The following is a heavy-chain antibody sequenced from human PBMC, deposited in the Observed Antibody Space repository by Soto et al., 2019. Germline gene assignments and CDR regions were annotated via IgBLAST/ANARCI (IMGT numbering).Heavy chain of an antibody. Sequence: ASVKVSCKASGYTFTGYYMHWARQAPGQGLEWMGWINPNSGGTNYAQKFQGWVTMTRDTSISTAYMELSRLRSDDTAVYYCARDSLAVGATAYDYWGQGTLVTVSS. J-gene: IGHJ4*02. CDR2: INPNSGGT. D-gene: IGHD1-26*01. V-gene: IGHV1-2*04. CDR1: GYTFTGYY. CDR3: ARDSLAVGATAYDY.